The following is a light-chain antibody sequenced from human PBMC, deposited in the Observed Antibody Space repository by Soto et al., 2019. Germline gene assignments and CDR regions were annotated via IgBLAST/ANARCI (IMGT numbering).Light chain of an antibody. CDR1: QSVSSNY. J-gene: IGKJ1*01. V-gene: IGKV3-20*01. CDR2: GVS. CDR3: EQYGSSPRT. Sequence: ESVLRQSPGTLSLSPGERATLSCRASQSVSSNYFAWYQQKPGQAPRLLIYGVSSRATGIPDRFSGSGSGTDFTLTISRLEPEDFAVYYCEQYGSSPRTFGQGTKVDIK.